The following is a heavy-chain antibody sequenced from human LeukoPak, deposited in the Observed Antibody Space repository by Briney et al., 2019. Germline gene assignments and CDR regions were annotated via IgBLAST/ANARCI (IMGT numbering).Heavy chain of an antibody. CDR3: AREIGPRQLHLWGSAFDY. Sequence: ASVKVSCKASGYTFTTYTIHWVRQAPGQRLEWMGWINTGNGHTKYSQEFQDRVTITRDTSASTAYMELSSLRSEDTAVYYCAREIGPRQLHLWGSAFDYWGQGTLVTVSS. CDR1: GYTFTTYT. D-gene: IGHD5-18*01. V-gene: IGHV1-3*04. CDR2: INTGNGHT. J-gene: IGHJ4*02.